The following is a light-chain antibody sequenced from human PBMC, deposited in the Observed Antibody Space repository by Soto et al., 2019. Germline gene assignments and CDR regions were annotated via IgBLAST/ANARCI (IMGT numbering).Light chain of an antibody. Sequence: DIQMTQSPFSLSASLGDRVTITCRASQSISDYLNWYQQKPGKGPKLLIFAASSLQVGVPSRFSGSGSGTDVTLTISSLQPEDFATYFCQQSHSAPFTFGPGTTVDIK. J-gene: IGKJ3*01. CDR1: QSISDY. CDR2: AAS. CDR3: QQSHSAPFT. V-gene: IGKV1-39*01.